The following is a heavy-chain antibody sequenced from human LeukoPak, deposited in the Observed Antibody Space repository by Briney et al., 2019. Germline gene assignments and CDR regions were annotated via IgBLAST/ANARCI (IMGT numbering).Heavy chain of an antibody. CDR2: IYHSGST. J-gene: IGHJ5*02. CDR3: ARGESYYDSSGLNWFDP. CDR1: GGSISSGGYY. V-gene: IGHV4-30-2*01. D-gene: IGHD3-22*01. Sequence: SQTLSLTCTVSGGSISSGGYYWSWIRQPPGKGLEWIGYIYHSGSTYYNPSLKSRVTISVDRSKNQFSLKLSSVTAADTAVYYCARGESYYDSSGLNWFDPWGQGTLVTVPS.